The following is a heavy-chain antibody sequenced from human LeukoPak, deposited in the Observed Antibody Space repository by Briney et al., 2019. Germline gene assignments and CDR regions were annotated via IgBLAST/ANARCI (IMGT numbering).Heavy chain of an antibody. V-gene: IGHV3-30*04. CDR1: GFTFSSYA. Sequence: QTGGSLRLSCAASGFTFSSYAMHWVRQAPGKGLEWVTIISFDGSNKYYADSVKGRFTISRDNSKNMVYLEMNNLRAEDTAIYYCARDPSTLTIRDNHWGRGTLVTVSS. CDR3: ARDPSTLTIRDNH. J-gene: IGHJ1*01. D-gene: IGHD5-24*01. CDR2: ISFDGSNK.